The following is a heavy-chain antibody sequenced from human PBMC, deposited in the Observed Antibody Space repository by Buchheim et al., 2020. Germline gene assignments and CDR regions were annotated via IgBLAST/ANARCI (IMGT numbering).Heavy chain of an antibody. D-gene: IGHD6-6*01. Sequence: QVQLQESGPGLVKPSQTLSLTCTVSGGSISSGCYYWSWIRQPAGKGLEWIGRIYTSGSTNPSLKSRVTISVDTSKNQFSLKLSSVTAADAAVYYCARDWIAAPTVGAYYYYGMDVWGQGTT. J-gene: IGHJ6*02. CDR3: ARDWIAAPTVGAYYYYGMDV. CDR2: IYTSGST. V-gene: IGHV4-61*02. CDR1: GGSISSGCYY.